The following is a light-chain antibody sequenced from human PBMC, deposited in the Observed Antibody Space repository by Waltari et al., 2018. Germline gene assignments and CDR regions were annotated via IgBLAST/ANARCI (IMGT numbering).Light chain of an antibody. J-gene: IGLJ1*01. V-gene: IGLV2-8*01. CDR2: EIT. Sequence: QSVLTQPPSATGSPGQSVTISCTGTNSDVGASNYVSWYQQHPGKVPKLLIYEITKRPSGVPDRFSGSNSGNTASLTVSGLQADDEADYYCSSYAHNNHFVFGTGTKVTVL. CDR3: SSYAHNNHFV. CDR1: NSDVGASNY.